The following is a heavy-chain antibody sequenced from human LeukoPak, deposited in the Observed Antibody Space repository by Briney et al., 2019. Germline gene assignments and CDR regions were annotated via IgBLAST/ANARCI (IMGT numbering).Heavy chain of an antibody. J-gene: IGHJ4*02. CDR2: IYYSGST. CDR1: GGSISSYY. Sequence: SETLSLTCTVSGGSISSYYWSWIRQPPGKGLEWIGYIYYSGSTNYNPSLKSRVTISVDTSKNQFSLKLSSVTAADTAVYYCARSPNPGGNIFDYWGQGTLVTVSS. CDR3: ARSPNPGGNIFDY. D-gene: IGHD4-23*01. V-gene: IGHV4-59*01.